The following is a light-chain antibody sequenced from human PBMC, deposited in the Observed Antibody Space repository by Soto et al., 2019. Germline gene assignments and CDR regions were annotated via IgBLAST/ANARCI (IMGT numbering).Light chain of an antibody. J-gene: IGKJ3*01. Sequence: DIQMTQSPSSLSASVGDRVTITCQASQDISNYLNWYQQKPGKAPKLLIYDASNLETGVPSRFSGSGSGTDFTFTISSLQPEDIATYYCHQYDNLPCTFGPGTKVDIK. CDR2: DAS. CDR3: HQYDNLPCT. V-gene: IGKV1-33*01. CDR1: QDISNY.